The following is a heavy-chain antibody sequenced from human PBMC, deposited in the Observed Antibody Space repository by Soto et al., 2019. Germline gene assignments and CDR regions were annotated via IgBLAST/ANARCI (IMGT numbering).Heavy chain of an antibody. V-gene: IGHV1-3*04. CDR3: VRDVGAGVAAAFDN. D-gene: IGHD6-19*01. CDR2: INTGNGNT. Sequence: ASVKVSCKASGYTFTRYAIHWVRQAPGQRLEWMGWINTGNGNTKYSRKFQGRLTITRDTSASTGYMDLSGLRSEDTAINYCVRDVGAGVAAAFDNWGQGTVVTVSS. J-gene: IGHJ4*01. CDR1: GYTFTRYA.